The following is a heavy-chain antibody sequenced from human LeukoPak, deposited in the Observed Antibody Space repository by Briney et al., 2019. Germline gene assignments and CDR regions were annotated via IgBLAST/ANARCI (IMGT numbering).Heavy chain of an antibody. V-gene: IGHV4-39*01. CDR2: IYCSGST. Sequence: SETLSLTRTVSGGSISSSSYYSGWIRQPPGKGLQWFGIIYCSGSTYYNPSLKSRLTISVDRSKNQFSLTLSSVTATDTAVYYCARRGYCSSTSCYEYWFDPWGQGTLVTVSS. D-gene: IGHD2-2*01. CDR3: ARRGYCSSTSCYEYWFDP. J-gene: IGHJ5*02. CDR1: GGSISSSSYY.